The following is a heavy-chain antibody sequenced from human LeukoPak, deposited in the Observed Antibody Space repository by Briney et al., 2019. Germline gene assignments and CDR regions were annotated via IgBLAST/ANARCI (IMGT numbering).Heavy chain of an antibody. CDR3: AKGVYSYPS. D-gene: IGHD5-18*01. CDR1: GFTFSSYW. V-gene: IGHV3-7*01. CDR2: IKEGGSEI. Sequence: GGSLRLSCAASGFTFSSYWMTRVRQGPGKGLEWVANIKEGGSEIYYVDSVKGRFTISRDNAKNSVYLQMNSLRAEDTALYYCAKGVYSYPSWGQGTLVTVSS. J-gene: IGHJ5*02.